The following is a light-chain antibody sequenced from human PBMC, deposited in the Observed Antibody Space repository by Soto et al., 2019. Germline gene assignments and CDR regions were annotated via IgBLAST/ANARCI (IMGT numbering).Light chain of an antibody. CDR3: ATWDDSLNGLI. CDR2: SNN. J-gene: IGLJ2*01. V-gene: IGLV1-44*01. Sequence: QSVLTQPPSASGTPGQRVTISCSGGSSNIKTNGVSWYQQVPGAAPKLLIYSNNQRPSGAPDRFSGSKSGTSASLAISGLQSEDEATYNCATWDDSLNGLIFGGGTQLTVL. CDR1: SSNIKTNG.